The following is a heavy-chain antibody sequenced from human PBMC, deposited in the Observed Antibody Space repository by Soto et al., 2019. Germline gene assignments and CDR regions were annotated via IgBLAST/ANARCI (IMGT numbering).Heavy chain of an antibody. CDR1: GGSIGTSAYY. CDR2: INHSGNT. V-gene: IGHV4-39*01. J-gene: IGHJ5*02. Sequence: SETLSLTCAVSGGSIGTSAYYWGWIRQAPGKGLEWIGSINHSGNTYLSPSLKDRVTMSVDTSKNSFSLRLRSATAADTGLYYCSRRAPEGFDPWGQGTLVTVSS. CDR3: SRRAPEGFDP.